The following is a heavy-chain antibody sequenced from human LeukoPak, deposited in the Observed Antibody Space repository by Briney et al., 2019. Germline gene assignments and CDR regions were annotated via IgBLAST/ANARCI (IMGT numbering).Heavy chain of an antibody. D-gene: IGHD1-7*01. CDR2: ISPYNSNT. V-gene: IGHV1-18*01. CDR3: ARSSDWNSIDY. J-gene: IGHJ4*02. Sequence: ASVKVSCKSSGYTFTTYGISWMRQAPGQSLEWMGWISPYNSNTNYAQKLQGRVTMTTDTSTSTAYMELRSLRSDDTAVYYCARSSDWNSIDYWGQGTLVTVSS. CDR1: GYTFTTYG.